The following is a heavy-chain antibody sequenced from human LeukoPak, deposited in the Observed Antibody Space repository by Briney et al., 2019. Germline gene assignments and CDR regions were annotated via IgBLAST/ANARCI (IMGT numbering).Heavy chain of an antibody. CDR1: GFTFSSYA. CDR2: ISGSGGST. D-gene: IGHD3-22*01. CDR3: ATPPSGVYYYDSSGYYPFDY. J-gene: IGHJ4*02. Sequence: GGSLRLSCAASGFTFSSYAMSWVRQAPGKGLEWVSAISGSGGSTYYADSVKGRFTISRDNSKNTLYLQMNRLRAEDTAVYYCATPPSGVYYYDSSGYYPFDYWGQGTLVTVSS. V-gene: IGHV3-23*01.